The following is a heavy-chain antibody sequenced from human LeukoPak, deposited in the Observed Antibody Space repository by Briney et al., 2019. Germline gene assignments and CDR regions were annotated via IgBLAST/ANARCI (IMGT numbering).Heavy chain of an antibody. D-gene: IGHD3-10*02. V-gene: IGHV3-7*01. CDR1: GFTFSDFW. Sequence: PGGSLRLSCAASGFTFSDFWMSWVRQAPGKGLEWVANIKKDGSEKYYVDSVEGRFTISRDNAKNSLYLQMSSLSAEDTAVYYCASILWLYYYGRGGAFDIWGQGTMVTVSS. J-gene: IGHJ3*02. CDR2: IKKDGSEK. CDR3: ASILWLYYYGRGGAFDI.